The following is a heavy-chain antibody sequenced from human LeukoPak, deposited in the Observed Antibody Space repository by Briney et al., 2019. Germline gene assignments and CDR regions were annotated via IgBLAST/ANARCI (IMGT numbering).Heavy chain of an antibody. Sequence: ASVKVSCKASGYTFTSYYMHWVRQSPGQGLEWMGIINPSGGSTSYAQKFQGRVTMTRDMCTSTDYMELSSLRSEDTAVYYCARDHSVEDTAWWFEPWGPGTLVTVFS. V-gene: IGHV1-46*01. D-gene: IGHD4-23*01. CDR2: INPSGGST. CDR3: ARDHSVEDTAWWFEP. J-gene: IGHJ5*02. CDR1: GYTFTSYY.